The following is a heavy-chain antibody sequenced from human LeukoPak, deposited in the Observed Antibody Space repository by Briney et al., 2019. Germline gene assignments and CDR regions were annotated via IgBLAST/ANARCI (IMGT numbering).Heavy chain of an antibody. Sequence: GGSLRLSCEASGFTFSGYAMGWVRQAPGKGLEWVSSINAFGARTYYADSVKGRFTISRDNSKNTLYLQMNSLRAEDTALYYCAKVALGYCSGSSCYYFDYGGQGTLVTVSS. CDR3: AKVALGYCSGSSCYYFDY. V-gene: IGHV3-23*01. CDR2: INAFGART. CDR1: GFTFSGYA. D-gene: IGHD2-15*01. J-gene: IGHJ4*02.